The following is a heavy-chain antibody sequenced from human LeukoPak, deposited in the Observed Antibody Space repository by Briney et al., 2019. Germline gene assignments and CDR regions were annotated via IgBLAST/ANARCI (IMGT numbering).Heavy chain of an antibody. J-gene: IGHJ4*02. V-gene: IGHV3-48*03. CDR1: GFTFSSYE. CDR2: ISSSGSTI. Sequence: GGSLRLSCAASGFTFSSYEMNWVRQAPGKGLEWVSYISSSGSTIYYADSVKGQFTISRDNAKNSLYLQMSSLRAEDTAVYYCARVDVGATSDYWGQGTLVTVSS. D-gene: IGHD1-26*01. CDR3: ARVDVGATSDY.